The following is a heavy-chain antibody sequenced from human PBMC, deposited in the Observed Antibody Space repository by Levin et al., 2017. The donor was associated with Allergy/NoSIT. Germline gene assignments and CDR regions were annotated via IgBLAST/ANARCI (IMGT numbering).Heavy chain of an antibody. CDR3: VRLPKTRVGSASYYYYMDV. J-gene: IGHJ6*03. CDR2: VYYGAST. Sequence: SETLSLTCTVSGGSISSPNYYWGWIRQPPGKGLEWIGAVYYGASTYYNPSLKSRVTLSVDTSKYQFALTLSTVTAADTAVYYCVRLPKTRVGSASYYYYMDVWGKGTTVTVSS. V-gene: IGHV4-39*01. D-gene: IGHD1-1*01. CDR1: GGSISSPNYY.